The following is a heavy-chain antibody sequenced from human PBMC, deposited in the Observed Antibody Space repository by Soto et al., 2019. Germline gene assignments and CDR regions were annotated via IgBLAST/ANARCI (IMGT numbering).Heavy chain of an antibody. V-gene: IGHV4-59*01. J-gene: IGHJ4*02. CDR1: GGSISSYY. CDR3: ARVQDGYYFSY. Sequence: SETLSLTCTVSGGSISSYYWSWIRQPPGKGLEWIGYIYYSGSTNYNPSLKSRVTISVDTSKNQFSLKLSSVTAADTAVYYCARVQDGYYFSYWGQGTLVTGSS. CDR2: IYYSGST.